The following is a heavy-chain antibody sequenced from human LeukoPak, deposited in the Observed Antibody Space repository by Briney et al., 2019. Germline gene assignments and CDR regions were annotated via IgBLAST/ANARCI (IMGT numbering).Heavy chain of an antibody. V-gene: IGHV3-11*01. CDR3: TTSSSTSWRLYFDY. D-gene: IGHD2-2*01. J-gene: IGHJ4*02. Sequence: GGSLRLSCAASGFTFSDNYMSWIRQAPGKGLEWVSYISSSESNAYYADSVKGRFTISRDNAENSLYLQMDSLRAEDTAVYYCTTSSSTSWRLYFDYWGQGTLVTVSS. CDR1: GFTFSDNY. CDR2: ISSSESNA.